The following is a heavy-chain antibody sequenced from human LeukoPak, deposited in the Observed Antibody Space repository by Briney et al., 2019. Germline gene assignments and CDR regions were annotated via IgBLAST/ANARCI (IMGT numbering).Heavy chain of an antibody. J-gene: IGHJ4*02. D-gene: IGHD1-26*01. Sequence: SETLSLTCTVSGGSISSSTYYWGWIRQPPGKGLEWIGTIYYSGSAYYNPSLKSRVTISVDTSKNQFSLKLSSVAAADTAVYYCASPSSGSPLSYFDYWGQGTLVTVSS. CDR1: GGSISSSTYY. CDR2: IYYSGSA. CDR3: ASPSSGSPLSYFDY. V-gene: IGHV4-39*01.